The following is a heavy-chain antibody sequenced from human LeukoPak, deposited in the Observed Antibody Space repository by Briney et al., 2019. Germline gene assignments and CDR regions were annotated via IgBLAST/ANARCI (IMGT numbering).Heavy chain of an antibody. Sequence: GGSLRLSCAASGFTVSSNYMSWVRQAPGKGLEWVSVIYSGGSTYYADSVKGRFTISRHNSENTLYLQMNSLRAEDTAVYYCARAHYYDSSGYPYDAFDIWGQGTMVTVSS. J-gene: IGHJ3*02. V-gene: IGHV3-53*04. CDR2: IYSGGST. CDR1: GFTVSSNY. D-gene: IGHD3-22*01. CDR3: ARAHYYDSSGYPYDAFDI.